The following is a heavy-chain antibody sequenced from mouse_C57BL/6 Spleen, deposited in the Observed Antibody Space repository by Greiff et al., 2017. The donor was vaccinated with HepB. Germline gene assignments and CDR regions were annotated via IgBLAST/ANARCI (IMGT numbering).Heavy chain of an antibody. CDR2: IRLKSDNYAT. CDR1: GFTFSNFW. Sequence: VKAEESGGGLVQPGGSMKLSCVASGFTFSNFWMNWVRPSPAKGLEWVAQIRLKSDNYATHYAESVKGRFTISRDESKSSVSLQMNNLRGGDTGIYYCTEVDYWGQGTSVTVSS. V-gene: IGHV6-3*01. J-gene: IGHJ4*01. CDR3: TEVDY.